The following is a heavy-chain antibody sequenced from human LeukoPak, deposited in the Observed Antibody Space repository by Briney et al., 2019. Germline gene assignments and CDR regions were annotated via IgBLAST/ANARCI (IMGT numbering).Heavy chain of an antibody. CDR2: IYSGGST. D-gene: IGHD6-6*01. Sequence: GGSLRLSCAASGFTVSSIYMSWVRQAPGKGLEWVSVIYSGGSTYYADSVKGRFTISRDNSKNTLYLQMNSLRAEDTAVYYCAREAARSHFDYWGQGTLVTVSS. CDR3: AREAARSHFDY. CDR1: GFTVSSIY. V-gene: IGHV3-53*01. J-gene: IGHJ4*02.